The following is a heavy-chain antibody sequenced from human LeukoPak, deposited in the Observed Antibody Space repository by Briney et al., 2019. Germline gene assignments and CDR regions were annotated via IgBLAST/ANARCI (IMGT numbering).Heavy chain of an antibody. Sequence: SQTLSLTCAISGDSVSSNSAAWNWIRQSPSRGLEWLGRTYYRSKWYNDYAVSVKSRITINPDTSKNQFSLQLNSVTPEDTAVYYCARELLGSSSFDYYYYMDVWGKGTTVTVSS. CDR1: GDSVSSNSAA. CDR3: ARELLGSSSFDYYYYMDV. D-gene: IGHD6-6*01. CDR2: TYYRSKWYN. J-gene: IGHJ6*03. V-gene: IGHV6-1*01.